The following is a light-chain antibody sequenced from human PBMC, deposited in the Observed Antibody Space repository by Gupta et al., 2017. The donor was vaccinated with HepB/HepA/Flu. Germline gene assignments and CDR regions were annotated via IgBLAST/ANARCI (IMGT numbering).Light chain of an antibody. Sequence: EIVLTQSPATLSLSPGEGATLSCRASQSVSSYLAWYQQKPGQAPRLVIYDASYRATGIPARFIGSGAGTDFTLTISSLEPEDFAVYYCQQRSNWPLTFGRGTKVEIK. CDR3: QQRSNWPLT. V-gene: IGKV3-11*01. J-gene: IGKJ4*01. CDR2: DAS. CDR1: QSVSSY.